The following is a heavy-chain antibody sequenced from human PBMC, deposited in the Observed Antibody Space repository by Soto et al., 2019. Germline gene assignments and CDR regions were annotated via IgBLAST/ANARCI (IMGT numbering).Heavy chain of an antibody. CDR1: GYTFSSYA. J-gene: IGHJ4*02. CDR2: IITYNGNT. V-gene: IGHV1-18*01. Sequence: QVQLVQSGAEVKKPGASVKVSYKASGYTFSSYAISWVRQAPGQGLEWMGWIITYNGNTNYAQKLQGRVTMTTDTSTTTAYMDLRSLRSDVTAVYYCARTGPPVDYWGQGTLVTVSS. CDR3: ARTGPPVDY.